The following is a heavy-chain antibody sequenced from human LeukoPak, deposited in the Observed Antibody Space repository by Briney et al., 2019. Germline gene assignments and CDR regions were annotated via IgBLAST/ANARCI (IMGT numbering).Heavy chain of an antibody. J-gene: IGHJ4*02. CDR2: ISPDSGGT. CDR1: GYTFTAYY. CDR3: ARAQAGTSCCHFDY. V-gene: IGHV1-2*02. D-gene: IGHD2-2*01. Sequence: GASVKVSCKASGYTFTAYYIHWVRQAPGQGLEWMGWISPDSGGTNYAQKFQGRLTMTTDTSINTAYMELSSLRADDTAVYFCARAQAGTSCCHFDYWGQGTLVTVSS.